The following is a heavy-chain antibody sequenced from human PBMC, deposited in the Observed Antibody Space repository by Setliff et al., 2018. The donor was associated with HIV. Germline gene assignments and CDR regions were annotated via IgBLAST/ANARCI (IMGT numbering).Heavy chain of an antibody. Sequence: ASVKVSCKASGYAFTNFDIYWVRQATGQGLEWMGWMNPSSGDTGYAQRFQGRVTMTRDTSISTAYMELSSLRSDDTAVYYYARVLEYNWLDPWGQGTLVTVSS. CDR3: ARVLEYNWLDP. CDR1: GYAFTNFD. V-gene: IGHV1-8*02. J-gene: IGHJ5*02. CDR2: MNPSSGDT.